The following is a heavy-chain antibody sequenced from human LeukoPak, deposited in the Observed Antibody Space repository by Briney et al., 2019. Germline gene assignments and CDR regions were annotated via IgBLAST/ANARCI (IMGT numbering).Heavy chain of an antibody. CDR2: ISAYNGDT. D-gene: IGHD2-2*01. CDR1: GYTFTSYA. Sequence: ASVKVSCKASGYTFTSYAMNWVRQAPGQGLEWMGWISAYNGDTKSAPKFQGRVTMTTDTPTTTAYMDLRSLRSDDTAVYYCARTCPLLYCSSSFFDPWGRGTLVTVSS. CDR3: ARTCPLLYCSSSFFDP. J-gene: IGHJ5*02. V-gene: IGHV1-18*01.